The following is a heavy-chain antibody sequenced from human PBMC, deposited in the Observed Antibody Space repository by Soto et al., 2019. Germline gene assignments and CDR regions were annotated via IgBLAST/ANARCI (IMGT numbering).Heavy chain of an antibody. Sequence: QVQLVQSGAEVKKPGSSVKVSCKASGGTFSSYAISWVRQAPGQGLEWMGGIIPIFGTANYAQKFQDRVTITADESTSTAYMELSSLRSEDTAVYYCARDLEDCSGGSCFPGSLDYWGQGTLVTVSS. CDR1: GGTFSSYA. J-gene: IGHJ4*02. D-gene: IGHD2-15*01. CDR2: IIPIFGTA. V-gene: IGHV1-69*01. CDR3: ARDLEDCSGGSCFPGSLDY.